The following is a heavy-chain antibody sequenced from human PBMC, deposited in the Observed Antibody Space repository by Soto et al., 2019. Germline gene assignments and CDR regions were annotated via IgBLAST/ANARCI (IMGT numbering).Heavy chain of an antibody. V-gene: IGHV4-34*01. CDR2: INHVGYT. Sequence: PSEILSLTCAVYGGSFSGYYWSWIRQPPGKGLEWIGEINHVGYTDYNPSLKSRVTISADTSKNQFSLILTSVTAADTAVYYCARLRRYFDWLPRYYIDYWGQGTQVTVSS. CDR3: ARLRRYFDWLPRYYIDY. J-gene: IGHJ4*02. D-gene: IGHD3-9*01. CDR1: GGSFSGYY.